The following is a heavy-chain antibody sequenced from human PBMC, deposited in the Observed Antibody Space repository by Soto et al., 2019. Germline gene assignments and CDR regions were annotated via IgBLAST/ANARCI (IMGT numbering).Heavy chain of an antibody. D-gene: IGHD3-10*01. Sequence: QVQLVQSGAEVKKPGASVKVSCKASGYTFSSYDINWVRQATGQGLEWMGWMNPNSGDTNYPQKFPGRDTMTSNTSVATAYLELSSLRSEDTAVYYCARGPKFTPPLVRGVKPYYYYYMDVWGDGTTVTVSS. J-gene: IGHJ6*03. CDR2: MNPNSGDT. V-gene: IGHV1-8*01. CDR1: GYTFSSYD. CDR3: ARGPKFTPPLVRGVKPYYYYYMDV.